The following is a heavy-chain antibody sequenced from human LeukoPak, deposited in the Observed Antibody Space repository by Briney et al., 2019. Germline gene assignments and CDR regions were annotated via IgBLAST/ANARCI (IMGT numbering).Heavy chain of an antibody. CDR2: IIPILGIA. D-gene: IGHD4-17*01. V-gene: IGHV1-69*02. CDR1: GGTFSSYT. Sequence: ASVKVSCKASGGTFSSYTISWVRQAPGQGLEWMGRIIPILGIANYAQKFQGRVTITADESTSTAYMELSSLRSEDTAVYYCARVVDYEEYYYYMDVWGKGTTVTVSS. CDR3: ARVVDYEEYYYYMDV. J-gene: IGHJ6*03.